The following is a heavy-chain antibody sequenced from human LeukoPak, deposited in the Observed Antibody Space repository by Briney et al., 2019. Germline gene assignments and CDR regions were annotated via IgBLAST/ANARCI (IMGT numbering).Heavy chain of an antibody. CDR1: GFTFSSYG. CDR2: IRYDGSNK. CDR3: AKELLSSSSAFDY. D-gene: IGHD6-6*01. Sequence: GGSLRLSCAASGFTFSSYGMHWVRQAPGKGLEWVAFIRYDGSNKYYADSVKGRFTISRDNSKNKLYLQMNRLRAEATAVYYCAKELLSSSSAFDYWGQGTLVTVSS. J-gene: IGHJ4*02. V-gene: IGHV3-30*02.